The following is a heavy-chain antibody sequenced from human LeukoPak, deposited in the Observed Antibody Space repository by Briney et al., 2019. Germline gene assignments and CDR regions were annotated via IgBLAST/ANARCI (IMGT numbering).Heavy chain of an antibody. V-gene: IGHV7-4-1*02. J-gene: IGHJ4*02. CDR1: GYTFTSYA. Sequence: GGSLRLSCAASGYTFTSYAMNWVRQAPGQGLEWMGWINTNTGNPTYAQGFTGRFVLSLDTSVSTAYLQISSLKAEDTAVYYCARGPSRGGYCSGGSCSPFDYWGQGTLVTVSS. CDR3: ARGPSRGGYCSGGSCSPFDY. D-gene: IGHD2-15*01. CDR2: INTNTGNP.